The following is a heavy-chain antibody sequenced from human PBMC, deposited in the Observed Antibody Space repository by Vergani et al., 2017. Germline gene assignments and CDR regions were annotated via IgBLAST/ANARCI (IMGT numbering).Heavy chain of an antibody. Sequence: QVQLQESGPGLVKPSETLSLTCTVSGGSISSYYWSWIRQPPGKGLEWIGYSYYSGSTNYNPSLKSRVTISVDTSKNQFSLKLSSVTAADTAVYYCASIAVAGSAYFDLWGRGTLVTVSS. V-gene: IGHV4-59*01. J-gene: IGHJ2*01. CDR3: ASIAVAGSAYFDL. CDR2: SYYSGST. CDR1: GGSISSYY. D-gene: IGHD6-19*01.